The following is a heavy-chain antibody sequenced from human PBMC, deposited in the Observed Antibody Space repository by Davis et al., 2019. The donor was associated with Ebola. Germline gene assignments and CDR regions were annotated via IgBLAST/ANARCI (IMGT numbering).Heavy chain of an antibody. CDR3: ARSSYQPDY. J-gene: IGHJ4*02. V-gene: IGHV3-7*01. D-gene: IGHD2-2*01. CDR1: GFTFRSYW. CDR2: IKEDGSEK. Sequence: GESLKISCAASGFTFRSYWKSWVRQAPGKGLEWVAKIKEDGSEKLEVDSVKGRFTISRDSTSNTLYLQMNGLRAEDTAVYYCARSSYQPDYWGQGTLVTVSS.